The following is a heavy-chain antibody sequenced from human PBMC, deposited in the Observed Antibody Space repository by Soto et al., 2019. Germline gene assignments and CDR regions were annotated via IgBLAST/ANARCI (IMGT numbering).Heavy chain of an antibody. D-gene: IGHD3-3*01. J-gene: IGHJ4*02. CDR3: AKVVSVSPQVPYFDY. V-gene: IGHV3-23*01. Sequence: PGGSLRLSCAASGFTFSSYAMSWVRQAPGKGLEWVSAISGSGGSTYYADSVKGRFTISRDNSKNTLYLQMNSLRAEDTAVYYCAKVVSVSPQVPYFDYWGQGTLVTVSS. CDR2: ISGSGGST. CDR1: GFTFSSYA.